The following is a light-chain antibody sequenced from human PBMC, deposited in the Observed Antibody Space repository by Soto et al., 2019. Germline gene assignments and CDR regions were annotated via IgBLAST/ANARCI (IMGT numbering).Light chain of an antibody. CDR3: QQYNSYWT. J-gene: IGKJ1*01. Sequence: DIQMTQSPSTLSASVGDRVTITCRASQSISSWLAWYQQKPGKAPKLLIYKASSLESGVQLRFSGSGSGTEFTIIISSLQPDDFATYYCQQYNSYWTFGQGTKVEIK. CDR1: QSISSW. V-gene: IGKV1-5*03. CDR2: KAS.